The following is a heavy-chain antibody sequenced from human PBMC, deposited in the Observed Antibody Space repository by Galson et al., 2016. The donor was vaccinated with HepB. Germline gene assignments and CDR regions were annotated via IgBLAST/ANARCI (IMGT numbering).Heavy chain of an antibody. J-gene: IGHJ4*02. Sequence: SETLSLTCGVSGASINNGAWWSWVRQAPGQGLEWIGEVHPARGTNYNPSLKSRVTLSVDQSKNQFSLQLGSVTDADTAVYFCAKNGAYCSDYWGQGTLVTVSS. CDR3: AKNGAYCSDY. CDR2: VHPARGT. V-gene: IGHV4-4*02. CDR1: GASINNGAW. D-gene: IGHD2-8*01.